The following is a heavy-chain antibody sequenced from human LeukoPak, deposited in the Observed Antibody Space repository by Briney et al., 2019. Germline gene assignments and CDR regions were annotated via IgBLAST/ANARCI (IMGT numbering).Heavy chain of an antibody. D-gene: IGHD3-16*01. CDR1: GFTFSSFA. CDR3: TTGPGGSPPDDN. Sequence: GGSLRLSCAASGFTFSSFAMTWVRQAPGQGLEWVGRIRTKTDGGTTDYAAPVKGRFTISRDDSKNTVYLQMNSLKTEDTAVYYCTTGPGGSPPDDNWGQGTLVTVSS. V-gene: IGHV3-15*01. CDR2: IRTKTDGGTT. J-gene: IGHJ4*02.